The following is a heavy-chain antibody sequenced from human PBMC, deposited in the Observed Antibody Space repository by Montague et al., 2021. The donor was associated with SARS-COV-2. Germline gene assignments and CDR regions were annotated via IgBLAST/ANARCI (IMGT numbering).Heavy chain of an antibody. Sequence: SETLSLTCTVSGGSISTYYWSWIRQPAGKGLEWIGRIFTSWTASYSPSLKSRVTMAVDTSKNQFSLKVTSVTAADTAVYYCARTPVSEYQGGFDSWGQVALVAVSS. V-gene: IGHV4-4*07. CDR2: IFTSWTA. CDR3: ARTPVSEYQGGFDS. J-gene: IGHJ4*02. CDR1: GGSISTYY. D-gene: IGHD2-2*01.